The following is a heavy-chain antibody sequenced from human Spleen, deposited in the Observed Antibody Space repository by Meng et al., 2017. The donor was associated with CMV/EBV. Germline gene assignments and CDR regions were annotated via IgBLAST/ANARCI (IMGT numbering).Heavy chain of an antibody. Sequence: GGSLRLSCAVSGFIFSSYWMHWVRQAPGKGLVWVSRIDSDGGSIRYADSVRGRFTISRDNAKNTVFLQMNSLRVEDTAVYYCVRDTGSSWYGGGDDWGQGTLVTVSS. D-gene: IGHD6-13*01. CDR2: IDSDGGSI. CDR1: GFIFSSYW. J-gene: IGHJ4*02. CDR3: VRDTGSSWYGGGDD. V-gene: IGHV3-74*01.